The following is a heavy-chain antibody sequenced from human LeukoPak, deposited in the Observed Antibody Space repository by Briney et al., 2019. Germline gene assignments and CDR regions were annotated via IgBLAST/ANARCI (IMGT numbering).Heavy chain of an antibody. CDR2: ISTKTDGGTA. J-gene: IGHJ4*02. CDR3: ITSSGDRH. V-gene: IGHV3-15*05. CDR1: GFTFSDAW. Sequence: PGGSLRLSCAASGFTFSDAWMTWVRQAPGKGLEWVGRISTKTDGGTADYAAPVKGRFTISRDDSKNTLYLQMNSLKTDDTAVYYCITSSGDRHWGQGPLVTVSS. D-gene: IGHD2-21*02.